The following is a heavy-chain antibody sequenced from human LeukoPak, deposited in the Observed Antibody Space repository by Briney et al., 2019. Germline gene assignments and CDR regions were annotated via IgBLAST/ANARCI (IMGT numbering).Heavy chain of an antibody. CDR2: IIPIFGTA. D-gene: IGHD1-7*01. CDR1: GGTFSSYA. J-gene: IGHJ5*02. V-gene: IGHV1-69*05. CDR3: ARDYGYNWNYGGGGWFDP. Sequence: SVKVSCKASGGTFSSYAISWVRQAPGQGLEWMGRIIPIFGTANYAQKFQGRVTITTDESTSTAYMELSSQRSEDTAVYYCARDYGYNWNYGGGGWFDPWGQGTLVTVSS.